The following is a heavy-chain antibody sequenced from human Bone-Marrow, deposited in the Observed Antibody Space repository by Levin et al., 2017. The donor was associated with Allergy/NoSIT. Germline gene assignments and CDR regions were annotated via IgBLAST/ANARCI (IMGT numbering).Heavy chain of an antibody. Sequence: PGGSLRLSCAASGFSFRTFAMHWVRQAPAKGLEWVAAITYDGTTEYSADSVKGRFTISRDNSNNTLYLQMNSLTADDSAVYYCARTMAPVTVNYGMDVWGQGTTVTVSS. CDR3: ARTMAPVTVNYGMDV. CDR1: GFSFRTFA. J-gene: IGHJ6*02. V-gene: IGHV3-30*04. D-gene: IGHD4-11*01. CDR2: ITYDGTTE.